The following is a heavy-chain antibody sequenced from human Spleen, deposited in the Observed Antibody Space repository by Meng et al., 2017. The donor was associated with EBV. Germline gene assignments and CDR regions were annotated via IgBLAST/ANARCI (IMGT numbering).Heavy chain of an antibody. D-gene: IGHD4-23*01. CDR1: GFTFSTYW. V-gene: IGHV3-74*01. CDR3: AREPTVGLIWYFDL. CDR2: INTDGSST. Sequence: LVESGGCLVQPGGSLRLSCAASGFTFSTYWMHWVRQGPGKGLVWVSRINTDGSSTTYADSVKGRFTISRDNAKNTLYLQMNSLRAEDTAVYYCAREPTVGLIWYFDLWGRGTLVTVSS. J-gene: IGHJ2*01.